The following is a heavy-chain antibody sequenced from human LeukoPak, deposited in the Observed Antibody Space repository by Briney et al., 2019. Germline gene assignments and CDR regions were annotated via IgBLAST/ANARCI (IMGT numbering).Heavy chain of an antibody. CDR1: GFRFSIYT. CDR2: ISDSSNYI. J-gene: IGHJ6*03. CDR3: ARLVGGWYEDYYYYYMDV. Sequence: GGSLRLSCAGYGFRFSIYTMNWVRQAPGKGPEWVSGISDSSNYIYYADSVKGRFTVSRDNAQNSLYLQMNSLRAEDTAVYYCARLVGGWYEDYYYYYMDVWGKGTTVTVSS. D-gene: IGHD6-19*01. V-gene: IGHV3-21*01.